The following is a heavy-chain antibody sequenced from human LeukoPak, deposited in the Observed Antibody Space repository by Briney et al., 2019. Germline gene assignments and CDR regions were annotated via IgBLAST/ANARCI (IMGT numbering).Heavy chain of an antibody. D-gene: IGHD3-22*01. J-gene: IGHJ3*02. Sequence: PGRSLRLSCAASGFTFSTYPIHWVRQAPGKGLEWVAVIADDGKDKHYVESVKGRFTISRDNSKNTLYLQMNSLRAEDTAVYYCALPRSSGNAFDIWGQGTMVTVSS. CDR1: GFTFSTYP. V-gene: IGHV3-30*04. CDR2: IADDGKDK. CDR3: ALPRSSGNAFDI.